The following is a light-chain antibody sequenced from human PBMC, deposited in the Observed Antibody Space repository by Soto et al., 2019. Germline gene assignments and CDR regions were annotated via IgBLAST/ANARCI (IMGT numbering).Light chain of an antibody. CDR2: RNN. CDR3: AAGKDRLSSVV. V-gene: IGLV1-47*01. J-gene: IGLJ2*01. CDR1: RTHIGSNY. Sequence: VLTNPPAALPTPGEHLIFPLLLRRTHIGSNYVYWYQQLPGTAPKLLIYRNNQRPSGVPDRFSGSKSGTSASLAISGLRSDDEADYYGAAGKDRLSSVVAGGGTKVTV.